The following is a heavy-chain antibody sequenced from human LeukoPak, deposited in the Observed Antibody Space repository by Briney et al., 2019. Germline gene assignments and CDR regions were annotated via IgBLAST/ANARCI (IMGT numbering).Heavy chain of an antibody. CDR1: GGSISSYY. D-gene: IGHD3-3*01. J-gene: IGHJ5*02. V-gene: IGHV4-4*07. Sequence: SETLSLTCTVSGGSISSYYWSWIRQPAGKGLEWIGRIYTSGSTNYNPSPKSRVTMSVDTSKNQFSLKLSSVTAADTAVYYCARDRPSKTYYDFWSGYLNWFDPWGQGTLVTVSS. CDR3: ARDRPSKTYYDFWSGYLNWFDP. CDR2: IYTSGST.